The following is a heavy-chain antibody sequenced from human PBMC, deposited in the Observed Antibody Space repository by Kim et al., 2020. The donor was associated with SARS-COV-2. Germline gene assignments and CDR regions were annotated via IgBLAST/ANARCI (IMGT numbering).Heavy chain of an antibody. J-gene: IGHJ5*02. D-gene: IGHD5-18*01. CDR3: ARGKDSYGSWFDP. V-gene: IGHV1-18*01. Sequence: YAKKLQGRVTMTTGTSTRTAYMELRSLRSDDKAVYYCARGKDSYGSWFDPWGQGTLVTVSS.